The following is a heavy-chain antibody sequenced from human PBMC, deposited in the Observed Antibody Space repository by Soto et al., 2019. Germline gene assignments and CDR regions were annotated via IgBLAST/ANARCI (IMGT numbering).Heavy chain of an antibody. J-gene: IGHJ6*02. CDR3: ARDREVPYYYYYGMDV. Sequence: QVQLQESGPGLVKPSQTLSLTCTVSGGSISSGGYYWSWIRQHPGKGLEWIGYIYHSGSTYYNPSLKSRVTISVDTSKNQFSLKLSSVTAADTAVYYCARDREVPYYYYYGMDVWGQGTTVTVSS. V-gene: IGHV4-31*03. CDR1: GGSISSGGYY. CDR2: IYHSGST.